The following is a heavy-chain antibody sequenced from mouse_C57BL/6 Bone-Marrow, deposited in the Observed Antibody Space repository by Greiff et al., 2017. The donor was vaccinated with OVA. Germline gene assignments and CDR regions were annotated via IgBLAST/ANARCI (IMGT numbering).Heavy chain of an antibody. CDR2: ISDGGSYT. D-gene: IGHD1-1*01. J-gene: IGHJ4*01. Sequence: EVKLQESGGGLVKPGGSLKLSCAASGFTFSSYAMSWVRQTPEKRLEWVATISDGGSYTYYPDNVKGRFTISRDNAKNNLYLQMSHLKSEDTAMYYCARGGTTVDYYAMDYWGQGTSVTVSS. CDR3: ARGGTTVDYYAMDY. V-gene: IGHV5-4*03. CDR1: GFTFSSYA.